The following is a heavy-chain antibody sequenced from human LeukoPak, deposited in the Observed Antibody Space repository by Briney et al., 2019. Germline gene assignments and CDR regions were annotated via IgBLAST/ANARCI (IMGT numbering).Heavy chain of an antibody. CDR2: INPSGGST. D-gene: IGHD3-10*01. V-gene: IGHV1-46*01. Sequence: GASVKVSCKASGYTFTSYYMHWVRQAPGQGLEWMGIINPSGGSTSYAQKFQGRVTMTRDTSTSTVYMELSSLRSEDTAVYYCARDRGFGELDQHFDYWGQGTLVTVSS. CDR3: ARDRGFGELDQHFDY. CDR1: GYTFTSYY. J-gene: IGHJ4*02.